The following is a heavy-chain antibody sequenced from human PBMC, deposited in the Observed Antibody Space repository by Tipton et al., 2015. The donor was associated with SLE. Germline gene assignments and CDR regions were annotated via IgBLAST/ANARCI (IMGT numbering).Heavy chain of an antibody. CDR3: ARDGDCSGGSCYHGWAFDI. D-gene: IGHD2-15*01. J-gene: IGHJ3*02. CDR2: INHSGST. CDR1: GGSFSGYY. V-gene: IGHV4-34*01. Sequence: LRLSCAVYGGSFSGYYWSWIRQPPGKGLEWIGEINHSGSTNYNPSLKSRVTISVDTSKNQFSLKLSSVTAADTAVYYCARDGDCSGGSCYHGWAFDIWGQGTMVTVSS.